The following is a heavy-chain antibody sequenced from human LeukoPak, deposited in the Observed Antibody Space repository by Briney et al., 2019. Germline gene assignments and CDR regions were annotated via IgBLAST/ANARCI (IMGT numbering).Heavy chain of an antibody. V-gene: IGHV3-48*03. J-gene: IGHJ4*02. CDR3: ARGGGYSYGSFDY. D-gene: IGHD5-18*01. CDR1: GFTFSSYE. CDR2: ISSSGATT. Sequence: PGGSLRLSCAASGFTFSSYEMNWVRQAPGKGLEWVAYISSSGATTYYADSVKGRFTISRDNAKNTLYLQMNSLRAEDTAVYHCARGGGYSYGSFDYWGQGTLVTVSS.